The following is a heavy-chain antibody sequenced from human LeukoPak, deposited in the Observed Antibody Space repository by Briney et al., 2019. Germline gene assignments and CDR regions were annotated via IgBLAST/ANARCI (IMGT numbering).Heavy chain of an antibody. V-gene: IGHV4-61*02. D-gene: IGHD2-2*01. Sequence: SQTLSLTCTVSGGSINSGSNYRSWTRQPAGRGLEWIGRIYTSGSTNYNPSLKSRVTISVDTSKNQFSLKLSSVTAADTAVYYCARSPDCTSTTCYSRSDYWGQGTLVTVSS. J-gene: IGHJ4*02. CDR1: GGSINSGSNY. CDR2: IYTSGST. CDR3: ARSPDCTSTTCYSRSDY.